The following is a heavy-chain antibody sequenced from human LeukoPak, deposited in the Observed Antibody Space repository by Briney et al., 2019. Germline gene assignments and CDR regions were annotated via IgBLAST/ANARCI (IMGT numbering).Heavy chain of an antibody. D-gene: IGHD2-2*01. Sequence: ASVKVSCKASGYTFTSYYMHWVRQAPGQGLEWMGIINPSGGTTGYTQKFQGRVTITRNTSISTAYMELSSLRSEDTAVYYCARGPYWPNIVVVPENYYMDVWGKGTTVTVSS. V-gene: IGHV1-46*01. CDR3: ARGPYWPNIVVVPENYYMDV. CDR2: INPSGGTT. J-gene: IGHJ6*03. CDR1: GYTFTSYY.